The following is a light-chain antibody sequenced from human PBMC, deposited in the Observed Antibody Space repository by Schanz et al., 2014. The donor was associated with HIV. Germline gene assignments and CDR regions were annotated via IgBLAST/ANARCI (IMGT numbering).Light chain of an antibody. V-gene: IGKV1-5*03. Sequence: IQMTQSPSTVSASVGDRVTITCRASQSINGWLAWYQQKPGKAPKLLIYQASKLESGVPSRFSGSGSATEFTLTISSLQPEDFATYYCQQYNARSYTFGQGTKLEIE. CDR3: QQYNARSYT. CDR2: QAS. J-gene: IGKJ2*01. CDR1: QSINGW.